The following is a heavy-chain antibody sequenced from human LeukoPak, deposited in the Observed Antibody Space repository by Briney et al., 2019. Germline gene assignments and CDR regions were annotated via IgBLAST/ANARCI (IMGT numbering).Heavy chain of an antibody. CDR3: ARRLTTQGDAFDI. CDR1: GYSFTSYW. CDR2: IDPSDSYT. D-gene: IGHD4/OR15-4a*01. V-gene: IGHV5-10-1*01. J-gene: IGHJ3*02. Sequence: GESLKISCKGSGYSFTSYWITWVRQMPGKGLEWMGRIDPSDSYTKYRPSFQGHVTISADKSITTAYLQWSSLKASDTAMYYCARRLTTQGDAFDIWGQGTMVTVSS.